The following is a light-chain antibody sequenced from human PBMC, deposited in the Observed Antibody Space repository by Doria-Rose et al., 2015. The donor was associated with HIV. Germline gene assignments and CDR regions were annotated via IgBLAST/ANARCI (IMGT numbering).Light chain of an antibody. Sequence: DIRMTRSPESLGMSLGERATLNCKSNQSLLYTSKNYLAWYQQKPGQPPKLLIYWASTRQPGVPARFSGSGSVTDFTLTISSLEAEDVAVYYCQQYYDTPSFGPGTTVDTK. J-gene: IGKJ3*01. V-gene: IGKV4-1*01. CDR1: QSLLYTSKNY. CDR2: WAS. CDR3: QQYYDTPS.